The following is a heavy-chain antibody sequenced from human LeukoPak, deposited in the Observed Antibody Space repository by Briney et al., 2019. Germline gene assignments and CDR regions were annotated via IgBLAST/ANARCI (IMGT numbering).Heavy chain of an antibody. CDR3: AKEAAAAAYFDY. D-gene: IGHD6-13*01. Sequence: GGSLRLSCAASGFTFTNYPMSWVRQAPGKGLEWVSVISHNGDTTYYADSVKGRFTISRDNAKNSLYLQMNSLRAEDTALYYCAKEAAAAAYFDYWGQGTLVTVSS. J-gene: IGHJ4*02. V-gene: IGHV3-23*01. CDR2: ISHNGDTT. CDR1: GFTFTNYP.